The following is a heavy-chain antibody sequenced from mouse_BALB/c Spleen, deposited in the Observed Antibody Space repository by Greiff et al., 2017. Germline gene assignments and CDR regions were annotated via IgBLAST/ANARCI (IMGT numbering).Heavy chain of an antibody. V-gene: IGHV5-17*02. J-gene: IGHJ3*01. CDR1: GFTFSSFG. Sequence: EVQLMESGGGLVQPGGSRKLSCAASGFTFSSFGMHWVRQAPEKGLEWVAYISSGSSTIYYADTVKGRFTISRDNPKNTLFLQMTSLRSEDTAMYYCAREDDYLAYWGQGTLVTVSA. CDR2: ISSGSSTI. D-gene: IGHD2-4*01. CDR3: AREDDYLAY.